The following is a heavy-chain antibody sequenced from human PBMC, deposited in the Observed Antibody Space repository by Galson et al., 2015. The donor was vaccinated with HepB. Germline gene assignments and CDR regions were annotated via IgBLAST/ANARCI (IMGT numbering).Heavy chain of an antibody. CDR3: ARDLGYWGHYFDY. V-gene: IGHV3-7*01. CDR2: IKQDGSEK. Sequence: SLRLSCAASGFTFSSYWMSWVRQAPGKGLEWVANIKQDGSEKYYVDSVKGRFTISRDNAKNSLYLQMNSLRAEDTAVYYCARDLGYWGHYFDYWGQGTLVTVSS. CDR1: GFTFSSYW. D-gene: IGHD3-22*01. J-gene: IGHJ4*02.